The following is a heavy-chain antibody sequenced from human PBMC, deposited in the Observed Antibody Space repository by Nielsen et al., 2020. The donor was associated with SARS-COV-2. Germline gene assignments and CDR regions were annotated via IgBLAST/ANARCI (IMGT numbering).Heavy chain of an antibody. V-gene: IGHV3-30*03. Sequence: GESLKISCAASGFTFSSYGMHWVRQAPGKGLEWVAVISYDGSNKYYADSVKGRFTISRDNSKNTLYLQMNSLRAEDTAVYYCAREGEVGATTGFDYWGQGTLVTVSS. CDR3: AREGEVGATTGFDY. CDR1: GFTFSSYG. D-gene: IGHD1-26*01. CDR2: ISYDGSNK. J-gene: IGHJ4*02.